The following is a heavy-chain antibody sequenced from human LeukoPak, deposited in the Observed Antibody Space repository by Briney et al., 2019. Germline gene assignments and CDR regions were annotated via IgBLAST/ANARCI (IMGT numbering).Heavy chain of an antibody. V-gene: IGHV1-18*01. CDR2: ISAYNGNT. CDR3: ARDIVVVVAATLENWFDP. J-gene: IGHJ5*02. D-gene: IGHD2-15*01. Sequence: ASVKVSCKASGYTFTSYGISWVRQAPGQGLEWMGWISAYNGNTNYAQKLQGRVTMTTDTSTSTAYVELRSLRSDDTAVYYCARDIVVVVAATLENWFDPWGQGTLVTVSS. CDR1: GYTFTSYG.